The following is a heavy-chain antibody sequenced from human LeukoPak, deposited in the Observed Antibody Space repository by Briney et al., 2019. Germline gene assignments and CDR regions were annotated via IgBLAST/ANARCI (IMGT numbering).Heavy chain of an antibody. Sequence: GASVKVSCKASGYTFTNYGINWVRQAPGQGLEWMGWISTHNGNTNYAQEVQGRVTMTTDTSTRTAYMELRSLRSEDTAVYYCARGPYCSPTSCNYYYYSMGVWGQGTTVTVSS. D-gene: IGHD2-2*01. CDR2: ISTHNGNT. J-gene: IGHJ6*02. CDR1: GYTFTNYG. CDR3: ARGPYCSPTSCNYYYYSMGV. V-gene: IGHV1-18*01.